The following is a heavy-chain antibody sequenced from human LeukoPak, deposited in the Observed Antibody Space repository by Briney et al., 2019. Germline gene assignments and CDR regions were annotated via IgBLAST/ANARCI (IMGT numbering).Heavy chain of an antibody. D-gene: IGHD3-10*02. V-gene: IGHV3-7*01. CDR2: IKQDGSDK. Sequence: GGSLRLSCAASGFTFSNHWMTRVRQAPGKGLEWVANIKQDGSDKNHVDSVKGRFTISRDNAKNSLYLQMNSLRAEDTAVYYCARDNMFHLDYWGQGTLVTVSS. J-gene: IGHJ4*02. CDR3: ARDNMFHLDY. CDR1: GFTFSNHW.